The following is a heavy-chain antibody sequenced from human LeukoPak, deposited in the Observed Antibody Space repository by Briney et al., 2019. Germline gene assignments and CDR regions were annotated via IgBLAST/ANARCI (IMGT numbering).Heavy chain of an antibody. CDR2: ISGSGGST. Sequence: GGSLRLSCAASGFTFSSYAMSWVRQAPGKGLEWVSAISGSGGSTYYADPVKGRFTISRDNSKNTLYLQMNSLRAEDTAVYYCAKDLEYYDSSGPDAFDIWGQGTMVTVSS. J-gene: IGHJ3*02. CDR1: GFTFSSYA. CDR3: AKDLEYYDSSGPDAFDI. D-gene: IGHD3-22*01. V-gene: IGHV3-23*01.